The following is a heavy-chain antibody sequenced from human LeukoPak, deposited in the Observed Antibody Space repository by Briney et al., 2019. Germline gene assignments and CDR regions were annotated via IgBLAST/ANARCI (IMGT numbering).Heavy chain of an antibody. D-gene: IGHD6-19*01. V-gene: IGHV3-23*01. CDR3: AKTSGWPYNFDY. CDR2: ISGSGAST. Sequence: GGSLRLSCTASGFTFSSYAMTWVRQAPGKGLEGVSDISGSGASTYYADSVKGRSTVFRDNSKNTLYLQMNGLRSEDTAVYYCAKTSGWPYNFDYWGQGTLVTVSS. CDR1: GFTFSSYA. J-gene: IGHJ4*02.